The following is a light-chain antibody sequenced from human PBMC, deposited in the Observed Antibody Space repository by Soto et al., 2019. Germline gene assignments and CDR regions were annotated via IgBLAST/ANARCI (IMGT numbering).Light chain of an antibody. V-gene: IGKV3-15*01. CDR1: QRVSTT. CDR2: GTS. CDR3: QQYINWFS. Sequence: EIVMTQSPSTLSVSPGERATLSCRASQRVSTTVVWYQQKPGQSPRLLIYGTSTMAIGIPARFSGSGFGIEFTITIRSLQSEDFAVYYCQQYINWFSFGGGTKVEIK. J-gene: IGKJ4*01.